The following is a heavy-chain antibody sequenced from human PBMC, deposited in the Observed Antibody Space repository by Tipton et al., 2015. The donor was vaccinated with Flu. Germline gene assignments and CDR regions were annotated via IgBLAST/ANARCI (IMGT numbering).Heavy chain of an antibody. V-gene: IGHV3-66*03. J-gene: IGHJ6*02. Sequence: SLRLSCAISGFDLRANYVSWVRQAPGKGLEWISLIQHHGNTYYADSVKGRFSISTDLSQNTLFLPTNSLKRVDTAVYYCARDYFGIAQAYNFHAMDIWGQGTTVTVSS. CDR2: IQHHGNT. CDR3: ARDYFGIAQAYNFHAMDI. CDR1: GFDLRANY. D-gene: IGHD5-24*01.